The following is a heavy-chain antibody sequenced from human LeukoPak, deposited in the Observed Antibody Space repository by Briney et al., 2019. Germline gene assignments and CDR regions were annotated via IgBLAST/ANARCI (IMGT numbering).Heavy chain of an antibody. V-gene: IGHV3-23*01. J-gene: IGHJ4*02. Sequence: GGPLRLSCAASGFTFSSSAMSWVRQAPGKGLEWVSAISGSGDSTYYADSVKGRFTISRDNSKNTLYLQMNSLRAEDTAIYYCAKDRDIVVVPAATDYYFDYWGQGTLVTVSS. D-gene: IGHD2-2*01. CDR2: ISGSGDST. CDR1: GFTFSSSA. CDR3: AKDRDIVVVPAATDYYFDY.